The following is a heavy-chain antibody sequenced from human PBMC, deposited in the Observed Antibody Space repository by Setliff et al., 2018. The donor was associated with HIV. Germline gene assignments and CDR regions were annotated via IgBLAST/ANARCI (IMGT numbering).Heavy chain of an antibody. J-gene: IGHJ6*03. Sequence: PGESLKISCVASGLTFSNYWMHWVRQAPGKGLVWVSRIDSDGSDTDYADSVRGRFTISRDNAKNSLLLQMNSLRAEDTAVYHCAREIRAGNYPPYSYYFYMDVWGKGTTVTVSS. CDR3: AREIRAGNYPPYSYYFYMDV. CDR2: IDSDGSDT. V-gene: IGHV3-74*01. CDR1: GLTFSNYW. D-gene: IGHD4-4*01.